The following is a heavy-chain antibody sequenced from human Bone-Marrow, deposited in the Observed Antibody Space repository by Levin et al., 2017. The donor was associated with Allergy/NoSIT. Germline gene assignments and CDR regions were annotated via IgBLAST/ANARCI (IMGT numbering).Heavy chain of an antibody. CDR2: IYSGGDT. CDR3: ARNSPVTDLGF. V-gene: IGHV3-53*01. Sequence: PGGSLRLSCAASGLTVSNNYMSWVRQAPGKGLEWVALIYSGGDTYYADSVKGRFTISRDSSKNTLYLQMNSLRTEDTAVYHCARNSPVTDLGFWGRGTLVTVSS. D-gene: IGHD1-14*01. CDR1: GLTVSNNY. J-gene: IGHJ4*02.